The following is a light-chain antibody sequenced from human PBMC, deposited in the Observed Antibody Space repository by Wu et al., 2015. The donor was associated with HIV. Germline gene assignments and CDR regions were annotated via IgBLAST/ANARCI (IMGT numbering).Light chain of an antibody. CDR3: QQYKNWIRT. CDR1: QGLGTN. Sequence: IVMTQSPATLSVSPGESATLSCRASQGLGTNLAWYQHKPGQAPRLLIYSAPTRATDIPVRFSGSGSGTEFTLTISSLQSEDFAVYYCQQYKNWIRTFGQGTKVEIK. J-gene: IGKJ1*01. V-gene: IGKV3-15*01. CDR2: SAP.